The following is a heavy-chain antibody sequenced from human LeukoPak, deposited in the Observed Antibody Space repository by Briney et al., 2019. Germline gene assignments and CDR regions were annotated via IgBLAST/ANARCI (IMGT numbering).Heavy chain of an antibody. J-gene: IGHJ4*02. V-gene: IGHV4-59*01. CDR2: IYDSGST. D-gene: IGHD4-17*01. CDR3: ARSSYGEYDFDN. CDR1: GGPNSSYQ. Sequence: SGTLSLKRTVTGGPNSSYQWRWIRHLTVKDMMWIGYIYDSGSTSYNPSLKSRVTISVDTSKNQFSLKLSSVTAADTAVYYCARSSYGEYDFDNWGQGTLVTVSS.